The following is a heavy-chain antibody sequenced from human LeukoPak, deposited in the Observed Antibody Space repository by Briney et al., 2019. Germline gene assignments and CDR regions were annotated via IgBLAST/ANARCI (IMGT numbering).Heavy chain of an antibody. V-gene: IGHV4-39*07. CDR2: ISHSGST. J-gene: IGHJ4*02. Sequence: PSETLSLTCTVSGGSISSSSYYWGWIRQPPGNGLEWIGEISHSGSTKYNPSLKSRVTISVDESKNQFSLKLSSVTAADTALYYCARGGGIAVQDYWGQGTLVTVSS. D-gene: IGHD6-19*01. CDR1: GGSISSSSYY. CDR3: ARGGGIAVQDY.